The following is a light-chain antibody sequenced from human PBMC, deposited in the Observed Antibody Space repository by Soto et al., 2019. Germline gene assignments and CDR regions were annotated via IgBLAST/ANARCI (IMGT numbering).Light chain of an antibody. CDR3: SSHTTSNTLL. Sequence: QSALTQPASVSGSPGQSITISCTGTSGDIGGYTYVSWYQQHPGKAPKLMIYDVSDRPSGVSNRFSGYKSGNTASLTISGLRAEDEAEYYCSSHTTSNTLLFGGGTKLTVL. CDR2: DVS. V-gene: IGLV2-14*01. CDR1: SGDIGGYTY. J-gene: IGLJ2*01.